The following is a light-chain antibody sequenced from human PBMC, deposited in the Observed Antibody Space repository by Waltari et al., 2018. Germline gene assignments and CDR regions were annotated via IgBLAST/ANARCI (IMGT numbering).Light chain of an antibody. CDR3: QALDSSRNAVI. V-gene: IGLV3-1*01. Sequence: SYELTQPPSVSVSPGQTATITCSGHNLADKYVCWYQQRPGQSPLLVIFQDFKRPSGIPERFSGSNSGQTATLTISGTQAIDEADYYCQALDSSRNAVIFGGGTKLTVL. CDR1: NLADKY. CDR2: QDF. J-gene: IGLJ2*01.